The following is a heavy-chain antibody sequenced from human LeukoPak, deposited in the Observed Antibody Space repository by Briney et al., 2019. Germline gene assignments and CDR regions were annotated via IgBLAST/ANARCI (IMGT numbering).Heavy chain of an antibody. V-gene: IGHV4-39*01. CDR1: GGSISSSNDY. D-gene: IGHD5-18*01. Sequence: SSETLSLTCTVSGGSISSSNDYWGWIRQPPGKGLEWIGSFYYSGSTYYNPSLKSRVTISVDTSKNQFSLKLSSVTAADTAVYYCARVSRYSYAIRGYYYYMDVWGKGTTVTVSS. J-gene: IGHJ6*03. CDR3: ARVSRYSYAIRGYYYYMDV. CDR2: FYYSGST.